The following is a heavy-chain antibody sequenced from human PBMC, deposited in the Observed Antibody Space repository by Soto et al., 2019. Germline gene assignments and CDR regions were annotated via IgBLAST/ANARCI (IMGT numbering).Heavy chain of an antibody. Sequence: ASVKVSCKASGYTFTSYDINWVRQATGQGLEWMGWMNPNSGNTGYAQKFQGRVTMTRNTSISTAYMELSSLRSEDTAVYYCARGRGTTVLRFLEWSKAYDYWGQGTLVTVSS. CDR2: MNPNSGNT. J-gene: IGHJ4*02. D-gene: IGHD3-3*01. V-gene: IGHV1-8*01. CDR3: ARGRGTTVLRFLEWSKAYDY. CDR1: GYTFTSYD.